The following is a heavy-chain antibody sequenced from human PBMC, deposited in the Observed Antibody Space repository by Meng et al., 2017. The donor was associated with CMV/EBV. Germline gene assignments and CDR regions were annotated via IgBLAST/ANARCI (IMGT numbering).Heavy chain of an antibody. CDR1: GGSISSSSYY. CDR3: ARDSSRWVTKYYFDY. J-gene: IGHJ4*02. Sequence: DSGPGLVNPSDTRSLTGTVSGGSISSSSYYWGWIRQPPGKGLEWIGSIYYSGSTYYNPSLKSRVTISVDTSKNQFSLKLSSVTAADTAVYYCARDSSRWVTKYYFDYWGQGTLVTGSS. V-gene: IGHV4-39*07. CDR2: IYYSGST. D-gene: IGHD4-17*01.